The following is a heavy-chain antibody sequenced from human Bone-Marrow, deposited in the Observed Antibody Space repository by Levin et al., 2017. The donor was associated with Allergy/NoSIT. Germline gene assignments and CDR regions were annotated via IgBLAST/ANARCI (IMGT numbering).Heavy chain of an antibody. D-gene: IGHD3-10*01. Sequence: GESLKISCTASGFTFDDYAMSWLRQAPGKGLEWVGFIRSKRYGGTTEYAAAVKGRFAIPREDSKIFASLQMNSLKTEDTAVYYCSRDLCPSSYYYDFWGQGTLVTVSS. CDR3: SRDLCPSSYYYDF. V-gene: IGHV3-49*03. CDR2: IRSKRYGGTT. CDR1: GFTFDDYA. J-gene: IGHJ4*02.